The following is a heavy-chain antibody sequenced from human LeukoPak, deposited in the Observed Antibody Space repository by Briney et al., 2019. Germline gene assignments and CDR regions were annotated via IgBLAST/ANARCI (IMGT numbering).Heavy chain of an antibody. J-gene: IGHJ6*03. CDR1: RYTFTSYD. CDR2: MNPNRGNT. CDR3: ARAPPLRYFDWSPSVEYYYMDV. V-gene: IGHV1-8*03. D-gene: IGHD3-9*01. Sequence: ASVKVSCKASRYTFTSYDINWVRQATGQGLEWMGRMNPNRGNTGYAQKFQGRVTITRNTSISTAYMELSSLRSEDTAVYYCARAPPLRYFDWSPSVEYYYMDVWGKGTAVTVSS.